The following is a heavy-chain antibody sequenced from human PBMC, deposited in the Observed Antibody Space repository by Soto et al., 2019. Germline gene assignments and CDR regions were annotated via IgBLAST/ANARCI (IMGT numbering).Heavy chain of an antibody. CDR1: GFTFRTYN. D-gene: IGHD6-6*01. CDR2: VSSGSSNI. J-gene: IGHJ4*02. V-gene: IGHV3-21*01. Sequence: EVELVESGGGLVKPGESLKLSCAASGFTFRTYNMIWVRQAPGKGLEWLASVSSGSSNIYYAASVKGRFTISRDNAQNSLFLQIKSLSAEATAVYYCARQYPSSSRHFDHWGQGTLVTVSA. CDR3: ARQYPSSSRHFDH.